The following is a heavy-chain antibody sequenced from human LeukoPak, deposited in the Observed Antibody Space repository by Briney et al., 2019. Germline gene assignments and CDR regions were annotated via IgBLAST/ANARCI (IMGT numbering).Heavy chain of an antibody. V-gene: IGHV3-23*01. CDR1: GFTFSSYA. CDR2: ISGSGGST. D-gene: IGHD5-12*01. Sequence: GGSLRLSCAASGFTFSSYAMSWVRQAPGKGLEWVSAISGSGGSTYYADSVKGRFAISRDNSKNTLYLQMNSLRAEDTAVYYCAKDDLYSGPDHRLRNPPAKTPDVYYYYGMDVWGQGTTVTVSS. CDR3: AKDDLYSGPDHRLRNPPAKTPDVYYYYGMDV. J-gene: IGHJ6*02.